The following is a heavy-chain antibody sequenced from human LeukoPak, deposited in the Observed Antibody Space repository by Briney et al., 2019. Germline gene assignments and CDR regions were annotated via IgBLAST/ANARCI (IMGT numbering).Heavy chain of an antibody. CDR3: ASSDYGDYVAPFDY. CDR1: GFTFSSYG. J-gene: IGHJ4*02. D-gene: IGHD4-17*01. Sequence: GGSLRLSCVTSGFTFSSYGMHWVRQAPGKGLEWVAFIRYDESNKYYADSVKGRFTISGDNSKNTLYLQMNSLRAEDTAVYYCASSDYGDYVAPFDYWGQGTLVTVSS. V-gene: IGHV3-30*02. CDR2: IRYDESNK.